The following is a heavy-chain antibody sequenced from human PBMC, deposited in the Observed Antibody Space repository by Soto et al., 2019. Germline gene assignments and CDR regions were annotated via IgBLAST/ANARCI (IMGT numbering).Heavy chain of an antibody. D-gene: IGHD3-22*01. CDR3: ARDSGDYYDNSGSPYNDFDI. J-gene: IGHJ3*02. CDR2: INPNGGST. CDR1: GYTFTNYY. Sequence: QVHLVQSGAEVKKPGASVKVSCKASGYTFTNYYMHWVRQAPGQGLEWMGIINPNGGSTSYTQKFQGRVTVTRDTSTSTVYMEFSSLRSEDTAVYYCARDSGDYYDNSGSPYNDFDIWGQGTMVTVSS. V-gene: IGHV1-46*03.